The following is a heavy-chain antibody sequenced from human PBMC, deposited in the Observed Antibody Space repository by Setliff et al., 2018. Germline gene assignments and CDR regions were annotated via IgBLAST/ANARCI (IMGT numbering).Heavy chain of an antibody. CDR1: GGSISSGGYY. CDR3: ARHKSNGSGSYPSLYMDV. Sequence: SETLSLTCTVSGGSISSGGYYWSWIRQPAGKGLEWIGHIYVSVTTNYNPSLKSRVTTSVDTSKNQFSLKLSSVTAADTAVYYCARHKSNGSGSYPSLYMDVWGKGSMVTVSS. J-gene: IGHJ6*03. CDR2: IYVSVTT. D-gene: IGHD3-10*01. V-gene: IGHV4-61*09.